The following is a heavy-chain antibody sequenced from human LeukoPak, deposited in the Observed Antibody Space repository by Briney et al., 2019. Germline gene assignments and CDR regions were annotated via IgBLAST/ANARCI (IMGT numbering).Heavy chain of an antibody. CDR3: ARVAQGATTENYFYYYMDV. V-gene: IGHV3-21*01. CDR2: ITSRSSHI. Sequence: PGGSLRLFCEASGFAFNSYTITWVRQAPGKGLESVSSITSRSSHIYIADSVKGRFTISRDNAKNSLFLQMSSLRVEVTAVYYCARVAQGATTENYFYYYMDVWGKGTTVTVSS. D-gene: IGHD4-11*01. CDR1: GFAFNSYT. J-gene: IGHJ6*03.